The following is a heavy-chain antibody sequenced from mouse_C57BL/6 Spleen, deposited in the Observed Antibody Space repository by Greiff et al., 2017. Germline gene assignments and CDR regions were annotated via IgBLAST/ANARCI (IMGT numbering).Heavy chain of an antibody. J-gene: IGHJ4*01. CDR2: IYPRSGNT. Sequence: VQLQQSGAELARPGASVKLSCKASGYTFTSYGISWVKQRTGQGLEWIGEIYPRSGNTYYNEKFKGKATLTADKSSSTAYMELRSLTSEDSAVYFCARRNYYYGSSNAMDYWGQGTSVTVSS. D-gene: IGHD1-1*01. CDR3: ARRNYYYGSSNAMDY. V-gene: IGHV1-81*01. CDR1: GYTFTSYG.